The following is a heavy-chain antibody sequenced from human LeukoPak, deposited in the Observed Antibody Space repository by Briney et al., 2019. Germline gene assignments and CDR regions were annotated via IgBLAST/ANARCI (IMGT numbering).Heavy chain of an antibody. J-gene: IGHJ6*02. Sequence: ASVKVSCKASVYTFTSYGISWVRQAPGQGLEWMGWISAYNGNTNYAQKLQGRVTMTTDTSTSTAHMELRSLRSDDTAVYYCARDGSWRDLSPYSYYYGMDVWGPGTTVTVSS. CDR3: ARDGSWRDLSPYSYYYGMDV. CDR1: VYTFTSYG. V-gene: IGHV1-18*01. D-gene: IGHD6-13*01. CDR2: ISAYNGNT.